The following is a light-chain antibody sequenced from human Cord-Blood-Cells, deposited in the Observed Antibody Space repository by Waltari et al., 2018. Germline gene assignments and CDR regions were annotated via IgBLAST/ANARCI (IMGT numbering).Light chain of an antibody. CDR2: DAS. CDR3: QQYDNLPFT. J-gene: IGKJ3*01. Sequence: DIQMTQSPSSLSASVGDTVTITCQASQNISNYLNWYHQKPGKAPKLLIYDASNLETGVPSRFSGSGSGTDFTFTISSLQPEDIATYYCQQYDNLPFTFGPGTKVDIK. CDR1: QNISNY. V-gene: IGKV1-33*01.